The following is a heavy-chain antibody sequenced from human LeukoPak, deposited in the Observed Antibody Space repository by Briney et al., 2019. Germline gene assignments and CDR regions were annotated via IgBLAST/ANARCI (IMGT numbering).Heavy chain of an antibody. V-gene: IGHV3-74*01. Sequence: GGSLRLSCAASGFTFSRYWMHGVRQAPGKGLVWVSRIGDDGSTTAYADSVKGRFTISRDNAKNTLYLQMNSLRAEDTAVYYCARASRGNWFDPWGQGTLVTVSS. J-gene: IGHJ5*02. CDR1: GFTFSRYW. CDR2: IGDDGSTT. D-gene: IGHD3-10*01. CDR3: ARASRGNWFDP.